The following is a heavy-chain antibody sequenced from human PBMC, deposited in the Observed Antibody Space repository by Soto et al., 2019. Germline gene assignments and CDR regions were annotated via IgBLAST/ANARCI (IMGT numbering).Heavy chain of an antibody. Sequence: PRLSCAASGFTFDDYTMHWVRQAPGKGLEWVSLISWDGGSTYYADSVKGRFTISRDNSKNSLYLQMNSLRTEDTALYYCATGGVATTQYYYYYGMDVWGQGTTVTVSS. D-gene: IGHD5-12*01. CDR3: ATGGVATTQYYYYYGMDV. CDR1: GFTFDDYT. CDR2: ISWDGGST. J-gene: IGHJ6*02. V-gene: IGHV3-43*01.